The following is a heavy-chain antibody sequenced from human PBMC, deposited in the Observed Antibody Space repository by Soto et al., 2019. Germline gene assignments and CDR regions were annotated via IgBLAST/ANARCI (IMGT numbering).Heavy chain of an antibody. Sequence: EVQLVESGGGLVQPGGSLRLSCAASGFTFSSYWMHWVRQAPGKGLVWVSRINSDGSSTSYADSVKGRFTISRDNAKNTLYLQGNSLRAEDTAVYYCVRTSLVVAAATREDYWGQGTLVTVSS. V-gene: IGHV3-74*01. CDR2: INSDGSST. D-gene: IGHD2-15*01. CDR1: GFTFSSYW. J-gene: IGHJ4*02. CDR3: VRTSLVVAAATREDY.